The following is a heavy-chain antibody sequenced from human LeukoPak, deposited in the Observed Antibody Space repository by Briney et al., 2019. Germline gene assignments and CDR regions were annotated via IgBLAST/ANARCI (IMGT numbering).Heavy chain of an antibody. CDR2: SSGGGGST. D-gene: IGHD5-24*01. Sequence: PGGSLRLSCAASGFTFGSHDMIWVRQAPGKGLEWVSISSGGGGSTYYADSLRGRFTISRDNSKNTLHLQMNSLRAEDTAVYYCAKRWGSRHAFDIWGQGTMVTVSS. CDR3: AKRWGSRHAFDI. CDR1: GFTFGSHD. V-gene: IGHV3-23*01. J-gene: IGHJ3*02.